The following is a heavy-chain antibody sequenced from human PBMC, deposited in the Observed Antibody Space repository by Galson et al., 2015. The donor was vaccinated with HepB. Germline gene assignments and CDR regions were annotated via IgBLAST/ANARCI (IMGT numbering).Heavy chain of an antibody. D-gene: IGHD4-11*01. CDR2: IKQDGSEK. J-gene: IGHJ4*02. Sequence: SLRLSCAASGFTFSSYWMSWVRQAPGKGLEWVANIKQDGSEKYYVDSVKGRFTISRDNAKNSLYLQMNSLRAEDTAVYYCARDLSDAVTTEWLFDYWGQGTLVTVSS. V-gene: IGHV3-7*01. CDR3: ARDLSDAVTTEWLFDY. CDR1: GFTFSSYW.